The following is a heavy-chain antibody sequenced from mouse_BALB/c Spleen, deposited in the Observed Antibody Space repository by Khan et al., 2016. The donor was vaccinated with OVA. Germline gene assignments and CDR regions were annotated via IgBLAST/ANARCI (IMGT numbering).Heavy chain of an antibody. J-gene: IGHJ1*01. CDR2: IDPENGNT. Sequence: VQLKQSGAELVRPGTLVKLSCKASGFNSKDYYIHWVKQRPEKGLEWIGWIDPENGNTLYDPKFQGRASITADTSSNTAYLQLSSLTSEDTAVYYCARDDGFYVNFDVWGAGTTVTVSS. CDR1: GFNSKDYY. CDR3: ARDDGFYVNFDV. V-gene: IGHV14-1*02. D-gene: IGHD2-3*01.